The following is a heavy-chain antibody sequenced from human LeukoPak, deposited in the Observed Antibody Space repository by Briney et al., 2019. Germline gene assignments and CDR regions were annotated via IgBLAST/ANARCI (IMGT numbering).Heavy chain of an antibody. Sequence: ASVKVSCKASGYSFSNYGATWVRQAPGQGLEWMGWIFTYNGNTNYAQKLQGRVTMTTDTSTSTAYMELRSLRSDDTAVYYCARGGDGYNYHWGQGTLVTVSS. CDR3: ARGGDGYNYH. CDR1: GYSFSNYG. V-gene: IGHV1-18*01. J-gene: IGHJ5*02. CDR2: IFTYNGNT. D-gene: IGHD5-24*01.